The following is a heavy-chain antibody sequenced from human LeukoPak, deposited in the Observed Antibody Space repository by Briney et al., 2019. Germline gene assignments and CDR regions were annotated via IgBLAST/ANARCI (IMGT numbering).Heavy chain of an antibody. CDR2: ISGSGGST. D-gene: IGHD1-26*01. CDR1: GFTFSSYA. V-gene: IGHV3-23*01. J-gene: IGHJ4*02. CDR3: AREGYSGSYLGGGRGSEFDY. Sequence: GGSLRLSCAASGFTFSSYAMSWVRQAPGKGLEWVSAISGSGGSTYYADSVKGRFTISRDNAKNSLYLQMNSLRAEDTAVYYCAREGYSGSYLGGGRGSEFDYWGQGTLVTVSS.